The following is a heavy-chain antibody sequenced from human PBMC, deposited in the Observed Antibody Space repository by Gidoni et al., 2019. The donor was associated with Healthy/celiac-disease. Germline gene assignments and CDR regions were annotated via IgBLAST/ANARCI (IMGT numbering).Heavy chain of an antibody. CDR1: GFTFDDYA. CDR3: AKGSHDFWSGWGWFDP. D-gene: IGHD3-3*01. CDR2: ISWNSGSI. J-gene: IGHJ5*02. Sequence: EVQLVESGGGLVQPGRSLRLSCAASGFTFDDYAMHWVRQAPGKGLEWVSGISWNSGSIGYADSVKGRFTISRDNAKNSLYLQMNSLRAEDTALYYCAKGSHDFWSGWGWFDPWGQGTLVTVSS. V-gene: IGHV3-9*01.